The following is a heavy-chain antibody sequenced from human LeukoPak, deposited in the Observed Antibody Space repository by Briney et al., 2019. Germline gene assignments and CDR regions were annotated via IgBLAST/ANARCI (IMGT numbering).Heavy chain of an antibody. CDR1: GGSFSGYY. CDR2: INHSGST. CDR3: ASSPRGLRYFVFSGMDV. J-gene: IGHJ6*04. D-gene: IGHD3-9*01. V-gene: IGHV4-34*01. Sequence: KTSETLSLTCAVYGGSFSGYYWSWIRQPPGKGLEWIGEINHSGSTNYNPSLKSRVTISVDTSKNQFSLKLSSVTAADTAVYYCASSPRGLRYFVFSGMDVWGKGTTVTVS.